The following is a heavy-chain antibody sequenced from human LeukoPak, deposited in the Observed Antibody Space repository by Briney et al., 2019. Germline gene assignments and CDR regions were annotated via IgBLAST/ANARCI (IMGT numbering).Heavy chain of an antibody. CDR2: ISGSGGST. CDR3: AKEDRSGSSGYNDY. D-gene: IGHD3-22*01. J-gene: IGHJ4*02. CDR1: GFTFSSYA. Sequence: GGSLRLSCEASGFTFSSYAMSWVRQAPGKGLEWVSSISGSGGSTYHADSVKGRFTISRDDSKNTLHLQMNSLKAEDTAVYYCAKEDRSGSSGYNDYWGQGTLVTVSS. V-gene: IGHV3-23*01.